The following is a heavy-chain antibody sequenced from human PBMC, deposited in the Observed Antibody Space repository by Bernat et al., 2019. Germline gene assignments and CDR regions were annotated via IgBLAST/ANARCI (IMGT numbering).Heavy chain of an antibody. D-gene: IGHD2-15*01. J-gene: IGHJ6*02. CDR3: AKDVVVVKGDYYYGMDV. CDR2: ISYDGSNK. CDR1: GFTFSSYG. V-gene: IGHV3-30*18. Sequence: QVQLVESGGGVVQPGRSLRLSCAASGFTFSSYGMHWVRQAPGKGLEWVAVISYDGSNKYYADSVKGRFTISRDNSKNTLYLQMNSLRAEDTAVYYCAKDVVVVKGDYYYGMDVWGQGTTVTVSS.